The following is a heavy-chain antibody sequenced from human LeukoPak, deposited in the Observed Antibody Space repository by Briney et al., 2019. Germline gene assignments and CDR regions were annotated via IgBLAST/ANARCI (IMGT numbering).Heavy chain of an antibody. CDR3: ARGATGVFDY. J-gene: IGHJ4*02. CDR2: IYYSGST. D-gene: IGHD1-14*01. Sequence: SQTLSLTCTVSGGSISGGGYYWSWIRQHPGKGLEWIGYIYYSGSTYYNPSLKSRVTISVDTSKNQFSLKLSSVTAADTAVYYCARGATGVFDYWGQGTLVTVSS. CDR1: GGSISGGGYY. V-gene: IGHV4-31*03.